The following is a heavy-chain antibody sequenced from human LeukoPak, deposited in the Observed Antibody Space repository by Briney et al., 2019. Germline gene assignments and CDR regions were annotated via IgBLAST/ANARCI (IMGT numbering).Heavy chain of an antibody. CDR1: GFTFDDYA. D-gene: IGHD3-9*01. Sequence: GGSLRLSCAASGFTFDDYAMHWVRQAPGKGLEWVSLISGDGGSTYYAYSVKGRFTISRDNSKNSLYLQMNSLRVEDTAVYYCARDVAPLDWLDVWGQGTTVTVSS. V-gene: IGHV3-43*02. J-gene: IGHJ6*02. CDR2: ISGDGGST. CDR3: ARDVAPLDWLDV.